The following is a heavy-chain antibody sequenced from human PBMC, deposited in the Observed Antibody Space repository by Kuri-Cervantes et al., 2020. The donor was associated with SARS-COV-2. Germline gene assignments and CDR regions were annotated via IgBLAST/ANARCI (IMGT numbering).Heavy chain of an antibody. J-gene: IGHJ4*02. V-gene: IGHV1-69*05. Sequence: SVKVSCKASGGTFSSYAISWVRQAPGQGLEWMGGIIPIFGTANYAQKFQGRVTITMDESTSTAYMELSSLRSEDTAVYYCARGLGDPSSGYFDYWGQGTLVTVSS. CDR1: GGTFSSYA. CDR2: IIPIFGTA. D-gene: IGHD3-16*01. CDR3: ARGLGDPSSGYFDY.